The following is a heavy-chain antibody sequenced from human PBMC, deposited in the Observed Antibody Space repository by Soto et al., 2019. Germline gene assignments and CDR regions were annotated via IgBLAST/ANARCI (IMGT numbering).Heavy chain of an antibody. CDR2: IWYDGSNK. J-gene: IGHJ4*02. V-gene: IGHV3-33*08. CDR3: ARDRKQWGAFDY. D-gene: IGHD6-19*01. Sequence: GGSLRLSCAASGFTFSSYGMHWVRQAPGKGLEWVAVIWYDGSNKYYADSVKGRFTISRDNSKNTLYLQMNSLRAEDTSVYYCARDRKQWGAFDYWGQGTLVTVSS. CDR1: GFTFSSYG.